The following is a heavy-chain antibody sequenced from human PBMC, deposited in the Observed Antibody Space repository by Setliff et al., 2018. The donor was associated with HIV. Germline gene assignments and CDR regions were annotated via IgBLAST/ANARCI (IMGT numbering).Heavy chain of an antibody. Sequence: SETLSLTCTVSGGSMSSTIYHWGWIRQPPGKGLTWIGSIYYTGGTYYNPSLKSRVTISVDMSKNQFSLKLSSVTAADTAVYYCASSMGSHDAFDIWGQGTMVTVSS. J-gene: IGHJ3*02. CDR3: ASSMGSHDAFDI. V-gene: IGHV4-39*07. CDR1: GGSMSSTIYH. D-gene: IGHD2-8*01. CDR2: IYYTGGT.